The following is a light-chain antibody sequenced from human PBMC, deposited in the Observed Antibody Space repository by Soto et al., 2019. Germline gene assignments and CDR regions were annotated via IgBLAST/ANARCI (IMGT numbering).Light chain of an antibody. Sequence: TQSPGTLSLSPGEGATLSCRSSQDLGTDYLAWYQQKPGEPARSLIFCAASRAAGGTDRFSGGGCGRDVFLTIISRVDADVVAEYYCQRCGSSPITFGQGTRLEIK. J-gene: IGKJ5*01. CDR3: QRCGSSPIT. CDR2: CAA. CDR1: QDLGTDY. V-gene: IGKV3-20*01.